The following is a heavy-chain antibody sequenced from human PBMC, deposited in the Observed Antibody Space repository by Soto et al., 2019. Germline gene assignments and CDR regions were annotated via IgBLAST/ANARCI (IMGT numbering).Heavy chain of an antibody. V-gene: IGHV1-18*01. CDR1: GYTVTSYG. Sequence: ASVKVSCMASGYTVTSYGISWVRQAPGQGLEWMGWISAYNGNTNYAQKLQGRVTMTTDTSTSTAYMELRSLRSDDTAVYYCARSGKWLVLDGYWFDLWGQGTLVTVSS. D-gene: IGHD6-19*01. J-gene: IGHJ5*02. CDR2: ISAYNGNT. CDR3: ARSGKWLVLDGYWFDL.